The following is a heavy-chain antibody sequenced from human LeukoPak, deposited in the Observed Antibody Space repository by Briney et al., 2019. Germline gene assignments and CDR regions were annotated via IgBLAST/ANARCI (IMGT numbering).Heavy chain of an antibody. CDR1: GGSISSGSYY. J-gene: IGHJ5*02. Sequence: PSQTLSLTCTVSGGSISSGSYYWSWIRQPAGKGLEWIGRIYTSGSTNYNPSLKSRVTISVDTSKNQFSLKLSSVTAADTAVYYCARDLRPWGQGTLVTVSS. V-gene: IGHV4-61*02. CDR3: ARDLRP. CDR2: IYTSGST.